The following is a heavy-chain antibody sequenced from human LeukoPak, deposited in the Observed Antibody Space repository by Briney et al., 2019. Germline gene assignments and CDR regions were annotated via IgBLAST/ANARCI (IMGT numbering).Heavy chain of an antibody. CDR3: ARDCSGWYTTGSGRSIDY. J-gene: IGHJ4*02. CDR2: ISYDGRNK. D-gene: IGHD6-19*01. V-gene: IGHV3-30*04. Sequence: GGSLRLSCVASGFTFSNYAMYWVCQAPGQGLEWLAVISYDGRNKYYADSVKGRFTISRDSSKSTVYLQMDSLRADDTALYYCARDCSGWYTTGSGRSIDYWGQGTLVTVSS. CDR1: GFTFSNYA.